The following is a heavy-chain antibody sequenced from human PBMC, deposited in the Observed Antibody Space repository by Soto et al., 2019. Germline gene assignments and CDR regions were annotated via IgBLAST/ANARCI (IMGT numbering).Heavy chain of an antibody. CDR1: GGSISSYY. V-gene: IGHV4-59*08. CDR2: IYYSGST. D-gene: IGHD6-6*01. Sequence: TLSLTCTVSGGSISSYYWSWIRQPPGKGLEWIGYIYYSGSTNYNPSLKSRVTISVDTSKNQFSLKLSSVTAADTAVYYCARGGQQLVKYYYYMDVWGKGTTVTVSS. J-gene: IGHJ6*03. CDR3: ARGGQQLVKYYYYMDV.